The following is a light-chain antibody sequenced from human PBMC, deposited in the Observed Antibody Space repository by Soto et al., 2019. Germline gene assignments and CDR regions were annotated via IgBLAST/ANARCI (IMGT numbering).Light chain of an antibody. CDR1: QSVSSY. V-gene: IGKV3-11*01. CDR2: DAS. J-gene: IGKJ4*01. CDR3: QQRSNWTLT. Sequence: ETVLTQSPATLSLSPGERATLSCRASQSVSSYLAWYQQKPGQAPRLLIYDASNRATGIPARFSGSGSGTDFTLTISSLEPADFAVYYCQQRSNWTLTFGGGTKVDIX.